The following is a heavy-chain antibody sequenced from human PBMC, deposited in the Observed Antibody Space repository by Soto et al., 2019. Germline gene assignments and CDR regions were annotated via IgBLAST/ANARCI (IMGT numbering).Heavy chain of an antibody. V-gene: IGHV4-39*01. CDR2: IYYSGST. Sequence: QLQLQESGPGLVKPSETLSLTCTVSGGSISSSSYYWGWIRQPPGKGLEWIGSIYYSGSTDYNPSLKSRVPISVDTSKNQFSLKLSSVTAADTAVYYCARQSPTARGWFDPWGQGTLVTVSS. CDR3: ARQSPTARGWFDP. CDR1: GGSISSSSYY. J-gene: IGHJ5*02.